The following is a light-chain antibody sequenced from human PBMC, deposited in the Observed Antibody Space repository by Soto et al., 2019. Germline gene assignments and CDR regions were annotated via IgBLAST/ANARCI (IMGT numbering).Light chain of an antibody. J-gene: IGKJ4*01. CDR1: QSVNSD. CDR3: QQRSNWPLT. Sequence: DIVLTQSPATLSSSPGERVTFSCRASQSVNSDIIWYQQKPGQAPRLLIYDAYTRATGIPARFSGSGSGTDFTLTISSLEPEDSALYFCQQRSNWPLTFGGGTKVEI. CDR2: DAY. V-gene: IGKV3-11*01.